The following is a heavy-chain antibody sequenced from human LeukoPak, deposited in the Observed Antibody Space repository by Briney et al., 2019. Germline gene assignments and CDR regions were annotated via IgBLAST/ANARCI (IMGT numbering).Heavy chain of an antibody. CDR2: MNPSSGNT. V-gene: IGHV1-8*03. J-gene: IGHJ6*03. D-gene: IGHD6-6*01. Sequence: ASVKVSCKASGYTFTSYDINWVRQATGQGLEWRGWMNPSSGNTGYAQKFQGRVTITRNTSISTAYMELSSLISEDTAVYYCARGRAARTYYYYYMDVWGKGTTVTVSS. CDR3: ARGRAARTYYYYYMDV. CDR1: GYTFTSYD.